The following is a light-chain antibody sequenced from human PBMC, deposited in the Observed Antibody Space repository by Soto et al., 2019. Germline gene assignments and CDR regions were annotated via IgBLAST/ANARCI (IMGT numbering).Light chain of an antibody. CDR3: QQYKSYSPWT. CDR1: QSISSW. J-gene: IGKJ1*01. Sequence: DVQMTQSPSTLSASVGDRVTITCRASQSISSWLAWYQQKPGKAPKLLIYKATSLESGVTARFSGSGSGTEFTLTISSLQPDDFATYYCQQYKSYSPWTFGQGTKVAIK. V-gene: IGKV1-5*03. CDR2: KAT.